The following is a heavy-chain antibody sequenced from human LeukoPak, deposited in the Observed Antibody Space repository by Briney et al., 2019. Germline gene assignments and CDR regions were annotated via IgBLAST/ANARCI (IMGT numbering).Heavy chain of an antibody. CDR3: ARGREEAFDI. J-gene: IGHJ3*02. Sequence: SETLSLTCAVYGGXFSGYYCSWIRQPPGKGLEWIGEINHSGSTNYNPSLKSRVTISVDTSKNQFSLKLSSVTAADTAVYYCARGREEAFDIWGQGTMVTVSS. CDR1: GGXFSGYY. CDR2: INHSGST. V-gene: IGHV4-34*01.